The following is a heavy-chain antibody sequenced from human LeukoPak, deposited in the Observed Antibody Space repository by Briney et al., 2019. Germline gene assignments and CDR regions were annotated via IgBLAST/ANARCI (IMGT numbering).Heavy chain of an antibody. CDR3: ARDRGGGNSGREIYFDY. CDR2: IYSGGST. Sequence: PGGSLRLSCAASGFTVSSNYMSWVRQAPGKGLEWVSVIYSGGSTYYADSVKGRFTISRDNSKNTVYLQMNSLRAEDTAVYYCARDRGGGNSGREIYFDYWGQGTLVTVSS. J-gene: IGHJ4*02. D-gene: IGHD4-23*01. CDR1: GFTVSSNY. V-gene: IGHV3-53*01.